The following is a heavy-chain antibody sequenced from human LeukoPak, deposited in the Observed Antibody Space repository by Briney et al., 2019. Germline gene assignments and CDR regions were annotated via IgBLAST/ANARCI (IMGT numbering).Heavy chain of an antibody. CDR1: GFTFSSYA. V-gene: IGHV3-30-3*01. Sequence: GGSLRLSCAASGFTFSSYAMSWVRQAPGKGLEWVAVISYDGSNKYYADSVKGRFTISRDNSKNTLYLQMNSLRAEDTAVYYCASPGVRRVMVYATRYWGQGTLVTVSS. J-gene: IGHJ4*02. D-gene: IGHD2-8*01. CDR3: ASPGVRRVMVYATRY. CDR2: ISYDGSNK.